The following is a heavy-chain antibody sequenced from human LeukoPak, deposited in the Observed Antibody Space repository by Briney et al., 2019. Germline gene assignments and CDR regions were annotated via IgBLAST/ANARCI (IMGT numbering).Heavy chain of an antibody. CDR1: GYTFTSYY. CDR3: ARDGYYYDSSGYYYGGASDAFDI. J-gene: IGHJ3*02. Sequence: ASVKVSCKASGYTFTSYYMHWVRQAPGQGLEWMGIINPSGGSTSYAQKFQGRVTMTRDMSTSTVYMELSSLRSEDTAVYYCARDGYYYDSSGYYYGGASDAFDIWGQGTMVTVSS. D-gene: IGHD3-22*01. V-gene: IGHV1-46*01. CDR2: INPSGGST.